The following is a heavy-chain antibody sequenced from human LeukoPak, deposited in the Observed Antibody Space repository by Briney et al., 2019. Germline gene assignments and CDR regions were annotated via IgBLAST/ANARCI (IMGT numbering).Heavy chain of an antibody. Sequence: GGSLRLSCAASGFTFYDYAMSWVRQPPGEGLEWVSLIRDGDGSTHYADSVKGRCTISRDNSKKMVYLQKYGLRADHPALKYRAKSPSTPCLRRFNYWGQGTLVTVSS. V-gene: IGHV3-23*01. CDR1: GFTFYDYA. D-gene: IGHD2-2*01. CDR3: AKSPSTPCLRRFNY. J-gene: IGHJ4*02. CDR2: IRDGDGST.